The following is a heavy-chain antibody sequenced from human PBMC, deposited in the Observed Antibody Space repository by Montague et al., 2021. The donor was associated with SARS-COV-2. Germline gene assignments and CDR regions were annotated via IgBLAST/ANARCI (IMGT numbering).Heavy chain of an antibody. CDR2: IYYGGST. D-gene: IGHD2-15*01. CDR3: ARDMRMVANVVVVVDAVVDCFDI. V-gene: IGHV4-39*07. Sequence: SETLSLTCTVSGDSVRTYSYYWGRIRQPPGQGLEGIGSIYYGGSTTYNLSLKSRVTIAVDTSRNQFSLKLSSVTAADTAVYYCARDMRMVANVVVVVDAVVDCFDIWGQGTMVTVSS. CDR1: GDSVRTYSYY. J-gene: IGHJ3*02.